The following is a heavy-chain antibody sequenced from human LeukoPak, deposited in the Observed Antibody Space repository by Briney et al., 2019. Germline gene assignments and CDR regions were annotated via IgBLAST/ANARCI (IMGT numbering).Heavy chain of an antibody. V-gene: IGHV3-21*01. Sequence: GGSLRLSCAASGFTFSSYSMNWVRQAPGKGLEWVSSISSSSSYIYYADSVKGRFTISRDNAKNSLYLQMNSLRAEDTAVYYCARDASGYSGYDYYYYMDVWGKGTTVTVSS. D-gene: IGHD5-12*01. J-gene: IGHJ6*03. CDR2: ISSSSSYI. CDR1: GFTFSSYS. CDR3: ARDASGYSGYDYYYYMDV.